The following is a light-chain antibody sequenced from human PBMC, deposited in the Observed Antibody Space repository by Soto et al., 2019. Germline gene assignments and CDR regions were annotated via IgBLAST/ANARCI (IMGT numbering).Light chain of an antibody. CDR2: GNI. Sequence: QAVVTQPPSVSGAPGQRVTISCTGSSSNIGAGYDVHWYQQFPGTAPKLLIYGNINRPSGVPDRFSASKSGTSASLAITGLQAEDEADYYCQSYDSSLSAWVFGGGTQLTVL. CDR1: SSNIGAGYD. J-gene: IGLJ3*02. V-gene: IGLV1-40*01. CDR3: QSYDSSLSAWV.